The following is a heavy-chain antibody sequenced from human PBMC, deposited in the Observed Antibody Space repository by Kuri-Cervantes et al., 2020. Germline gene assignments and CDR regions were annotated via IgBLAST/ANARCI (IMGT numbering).Heavy chain of an antibody. V-gene: IGHV3-30*03. CDR2: ISYDGSNK. D-gene: IGHD3-10*01. CDR1: GFTFSSYG. CDR3: ARDGLWFGDSKKSAFDI. J-gene: IGHJ3*02. Sequence: GGSLRLPCEASGFTFSSYGMHWVRQAPGKGLEWVAVISYDGSNKYYADSVKGRFTISRDNAKNSLYLQMDSLRAEDTAVYYCARDGLWFGDSKKSAFDIWGQGTTVTVSS.